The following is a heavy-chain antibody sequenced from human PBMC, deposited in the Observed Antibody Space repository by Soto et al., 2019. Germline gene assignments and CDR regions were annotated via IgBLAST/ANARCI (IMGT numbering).Heavy chain of an antibody. D-gene: IGHD2-21*02. J-gene: IGHJ4*02. Sequence: QVQLVQSGAEVKKPGASVKVSCKASGYSFTGYGISWVRQAPGQGLEWMGWINGYNGNTNYAQKVQGRVTMTTDAATTTAYMELRSLRSDDTAXXXXXXXXXGGDCEWCFDHWGQGTL. CDR1: GYSFTGYG. CDR2: INGYNGNT. CDR3: XXXXXGGDCEWCFDH. V-gene: IGHV1-18*04.